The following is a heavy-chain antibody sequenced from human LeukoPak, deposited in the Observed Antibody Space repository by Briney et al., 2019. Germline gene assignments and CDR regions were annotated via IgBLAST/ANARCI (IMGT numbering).Heavy chain of an antibody. V-gene: IGHV4-59*01. J-gene: IGHJ4*02. CDR1: GGSISNYY. D-gene: IGHD1-1*01. Sequence: PSETLSLTCTVSGGSISNYYWSWIRQPPGKGLEWIGYIYYSGSTNYNPSLKSRVTISVDTSKNQFSLKLSSVTAADTAVYYCARHPPRTTALDAAGTDYWGQGTLVTVSS. CDR2: IYYSGST. CDR3: ARHPPRTTALDAAGTDY.